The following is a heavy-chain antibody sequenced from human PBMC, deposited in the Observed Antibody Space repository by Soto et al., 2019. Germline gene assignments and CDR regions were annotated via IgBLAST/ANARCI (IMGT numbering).Heavy chain of an antibody. Sequence: QVHLVQSGAEVKKPGASVNVSCQASGSITNHHMHWVRQAPGQGLEWMGIFNPSGLSPTYAQKFQGKVTITRATSTSTVYMERSSLTSEDTAVYFCAKVTHRGPIAVAGPLGSWGQGTLVIVSS. J-gene: IGHJ4*02. V-gene: IGHV1-46*01. CDR2: FNPSGLSP. D-gene: IGHD6-19*01. CDR3: AKVTHRGPIAVAGPLGS. CDR1: GSITNHH.